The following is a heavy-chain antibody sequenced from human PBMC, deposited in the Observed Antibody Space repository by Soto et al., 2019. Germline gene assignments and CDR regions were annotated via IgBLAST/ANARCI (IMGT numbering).Heavy chain of an antibody. V-gene: IGHV3-23*01. CDR1: GFTFSSYA. CDR2: ISGSGGST. J-gene: IGHJ6*03. CDR3: AKAGARSDYGDYVPDLDYYYYMDV. Sequence: GGSLRLSCAASGFTFSSYAMSWVRQAPGKGLEWVSAISGSGGSTYYADSVKGRFTISRDNSKNTLYLQMNSLRAEDTAVYYCAKAGARSDYGDYVPDLDYYYYMDVWGKGTTVTVSS. D-gene: IGHD4-17*01.